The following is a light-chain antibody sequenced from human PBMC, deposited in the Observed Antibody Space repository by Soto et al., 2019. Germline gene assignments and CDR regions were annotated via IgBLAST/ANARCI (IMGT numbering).Light chain of an antibody. CDR2: GAS. Sequence: MVLKQSPGTLSFSPGERATLTCRASQSVSSSYLAWFQQKPGQAPRLLIYGASSRATGIPDRFSGSGSGTDFTLTISRLEPEDFAVYYCQQYGNAPFTFGPGTKVDIK. CDR3: QQYGNAPFT. V-gene: IGKV3-20*01. CDR1: QSVSSSY. J-gene: IGKJ3*01.